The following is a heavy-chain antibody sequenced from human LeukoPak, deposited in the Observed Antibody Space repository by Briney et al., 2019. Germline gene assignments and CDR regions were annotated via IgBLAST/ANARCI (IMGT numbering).Heavy chain of an antibody. CDR2: MNPNSGNT. CDR3: ARDYSSGWYDY. D-gene: IGHD6-19*01. Sequence: ASVKVSCKASGGTFTSYDINWVRQATGQGLEWMGWMNPNSGNTGYAQKFQGRVTITRNTSISTAYMELSSLRSEDTAVYYCARDYSSGWYDYWGQGTLVTVSS. V-gene: IGHV1-8*03. CDR1: GGTFTSYD. J-gene: IGHJ4*02.